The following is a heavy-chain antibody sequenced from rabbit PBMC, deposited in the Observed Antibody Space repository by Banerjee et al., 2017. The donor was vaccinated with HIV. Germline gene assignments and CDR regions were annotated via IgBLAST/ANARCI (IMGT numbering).Heavy chain of an antibody. V-gene: IGHV1S45*01. CDR2: TDTGGSSGRT. D-gene: IGHD1-1*01. J-gene: IGHJ4*01. CDR3: TRGYTAGLWYYFNL. Sequence: CWVRQAPGKGLEWTGCTDTGGSSGRTYYASWAKGRFTISKTSSTTVTLQMTSLTAADTATYFCTRGYTAGLWYYFNLWGQGTLVTVS.